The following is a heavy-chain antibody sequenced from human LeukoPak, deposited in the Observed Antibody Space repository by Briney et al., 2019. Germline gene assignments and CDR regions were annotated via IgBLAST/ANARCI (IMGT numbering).Heavy chain of an antibody. D-gene: IGHD3-9*01. CDR3: AKDGDGYHN. CDR2: IKEDGSAQ. V-gene: IGHV3-7*01. J-gene: IGHJ4*02. Sequence: GGSLRLSCVASGFTFSRDWMSWVRQAPGRGLEWVANIKEDGSAQYYADSVKGRFTISRDNTKNSLYLQMNSLTAEDTAMYYCAKDGDGYHNWGQGALVTVSS. CDR1: GFTFSRDW.